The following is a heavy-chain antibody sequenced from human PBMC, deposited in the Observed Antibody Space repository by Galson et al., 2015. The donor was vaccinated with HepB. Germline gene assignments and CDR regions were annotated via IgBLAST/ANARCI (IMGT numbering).Heavy chain of an antibody. D-gene: IGHD4-17*01. Sequence: SVKVSCKASGGTFSSYAISWVRQAPGQGLEWMGGIIPIFGTANYAQKFQGRVTITADESTSTAYMELSSLRSEDTAVYYCAREHSPYGDYPEDYFDYWGQGTLVTVSS. V-gene: IGHV1-69*13. J-gene: IGHJ4*02. CDR1: GGTFSSYA. CDR2: IIPIFGTA. CDR3: AREHSPYGDYPEDYFDY.